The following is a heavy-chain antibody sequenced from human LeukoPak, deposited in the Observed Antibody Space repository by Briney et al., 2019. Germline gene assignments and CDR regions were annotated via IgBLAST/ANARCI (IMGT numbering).Heavy chain of an antibody. CDR1: GYTFTSYY. CDR3: ARVLCTGGSCYFFFDY. D-gene: IGHD2-15*01. CDR2: INPSGGSS. J-gene: IGHJ4*02. Sequence: GASVKVSCKASGYTFTSYYMHWVRQAPGQGLEWVGIINPSGGSSNYAQKFQGRVTMTRDTSTSTVYMELSSLRSEDTDVYYCARVLCTGGSCYFFFDYWGQGTLVTVSS. V-gene: IGHV1-46*01.